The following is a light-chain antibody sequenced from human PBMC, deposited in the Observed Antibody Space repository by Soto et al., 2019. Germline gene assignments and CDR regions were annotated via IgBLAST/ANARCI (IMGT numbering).Light chain of an antibody. Sequence: QSVLTQPASVSGSPGQSITISCTGTSSDVGGYNYVSWYQQHPGKAPKLMIYDVSNRPSGVSNRFSGSKSGNTASLTISGLQAEEEADYYCSSYTSSSRVFGGGTKVTVL. J-gene: IGLJ3*02. CDR3: SSYTSSSRV. V-gene: IGLV2-14*01. CDR1: SSDVGGYNY. CDR2: DVS.